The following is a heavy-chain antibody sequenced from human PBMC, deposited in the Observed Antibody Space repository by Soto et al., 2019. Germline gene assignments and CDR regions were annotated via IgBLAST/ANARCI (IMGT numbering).Heavy chain of an antibody. V-gene: IGHV4-39*01. D-gene: IGHD2-15*01. CDR3: ASQGYCSGGSCYDFDY. CDR1: GGSISSSSYY. CDR2: IYYSGST. J-gene: IGHJ4*02. Sequence: SLTCTVSGGSISSSSYYWGWIRQPPGKGLEWIGSIYYSGSTYYNPSLKSRVTISVDTSKNQFSLKLSSVTAADTAVYYCASQGYCSGGSCYDFDYWGQGTLVTVSS.